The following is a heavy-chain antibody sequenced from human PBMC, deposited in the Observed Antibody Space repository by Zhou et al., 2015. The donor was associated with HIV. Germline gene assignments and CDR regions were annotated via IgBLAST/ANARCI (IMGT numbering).Heavy chain of an antibody. CDR1: GGTFSSYA. J-gene: IGHJ4*02. V-gene: IGHV1-69*12. Sequence: QVQLVQSGAEVKKPGSSVKVSCKASGGTFSSYAISWVRQAPGQGLEWMGGIIPIFGTANYAQKFQGRVTITADESTSTAYMELSSLRSEDTAVYYCASTFTRGSLGLRTYYFDYWGQGTLVTVSS. CDR3: ASTFTRGSLGLRTYYFDY. D-gene: IGHD4-17*01. CDR2: IIPIFGTA.